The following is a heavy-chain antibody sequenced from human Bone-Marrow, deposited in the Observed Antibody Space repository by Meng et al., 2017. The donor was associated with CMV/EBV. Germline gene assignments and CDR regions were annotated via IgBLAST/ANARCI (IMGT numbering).Heavy chain of an antibody. Sequence: GESLKISCAASGFRFKSYWMNWVRQAPGKGLEWVANIKQDGSEKYYVDSVKGRFTISRDNAKNSLYLQMNSLRAEDTAVYYCARDTDYDFWSGYHHFDYWGQGTLVTVSS. CDR2: IKQDGSEK. CDR1: GFRFKSYW. CDR3: ARDTDYDFWSGYHHFDY. J-gene: IGHJ4*02. V-gene: IGHV3-7*01. D-gene: IGHD3-3*01.